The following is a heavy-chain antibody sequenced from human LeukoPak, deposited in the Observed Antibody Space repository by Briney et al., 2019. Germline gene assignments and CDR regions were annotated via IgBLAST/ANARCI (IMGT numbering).Heavy chain of an antibody. CDR2: LYDGGSV. CDR3: ARIRLGVGYSSYYYMDA. Sequence: PSETLSLTCTVSGDSISSYSWSWIRQPPGKGLEWIAYLYDGGSVNYNPSLKSRITMSLETSKNQFSLKLTSVTAADTAVYYCARIRLGVGYSSYYYMDAWGKGTTVTVSS. V-gene: IGHV4-59*01. CDR1: GDSISSYS. J-gene: IGHJ6*03. D-gene: IGHD2-21*01.